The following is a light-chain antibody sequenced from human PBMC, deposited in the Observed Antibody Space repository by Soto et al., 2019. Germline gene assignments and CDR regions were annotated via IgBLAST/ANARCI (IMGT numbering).Light chain of an antibody. V-gene: IGLV1-51*01. J-gene: IGLJ2*01. CDR3: GTWDSGLTAGV. Sequence: QAVLTQPPSVSAAPGQRVTISCSGSASNVGTHFVSWYQHLPGAAPKLLIYDNDERPSEIPDRFSGSESDTSATLTITGLQTGDEADYYCGTWDSGLTAGVFGGGTKLTVL. CDR1: ASNVGTHF. CDR2: DND.